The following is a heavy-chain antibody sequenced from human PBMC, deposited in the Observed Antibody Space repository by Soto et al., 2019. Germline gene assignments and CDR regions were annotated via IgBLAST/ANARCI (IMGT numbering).Heavy chain of an antibody. D-gene: IGHD2-8*02. V-gene: IGHV4-59*08. CDR1: GGSISSYY. J-gene: IGHJ2*01. Sequence: QVQLQESGPGLVKPSETLSLTCTVSGGSISSYYWSWIRQPPGKGLEWIGYIYYSGSTNYNPSLKSRVTISVDTSKIQFSLKLSSVTAADTAVYYWAGALDYWWYFDLWGRGTLVTVSS. CDR3: AGALDYWWYFDL. CDR2: IYYSGST.